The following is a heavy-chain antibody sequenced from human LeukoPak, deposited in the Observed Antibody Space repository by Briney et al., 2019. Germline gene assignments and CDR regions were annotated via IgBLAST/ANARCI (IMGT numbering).Heavy chain of an antibody. D-gene: IGHD6-13*01. V-gene: IGHV3-21*06. CDR1: GFTFSSST. CDR2: ISGGSIYI. Sequence: GGSLRLSCAASGFTFSSSTMNWVRQAPGKGLEWVSSISGGSIYIYYADSVKGRFTISRDNGKNSLYLQMNSLRAEDTAVYYCASDKTAQLDNYYYYMDVWGKGTTVTIYS. J-gene: IGHJ6*03. CDR3: ASDKTAQLDNYYYYMDV.